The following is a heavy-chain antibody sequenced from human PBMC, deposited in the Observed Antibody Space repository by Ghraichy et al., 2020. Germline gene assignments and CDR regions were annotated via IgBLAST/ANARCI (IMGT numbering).Heavy chain of an antibody. J-gene: IGHJ6*02. D-gene: IGHD3-10*01. CDR1: GGSISSYY. V-gene: IGHV4-59*01. CDR2: ISDSGST. CDR3: ARYGSGSYQSTYYYYYGMDV. Sequence: SETLSLTCTVSGGSISSYYWSWIRQPPGKGLEWIGYISDSGSTNSNPSLKSRVTISVDTSKNQFSLKLSSVTAADTAVYYCARYGSGSYQSTYYYYYGMDVWGQGTTVTVSS.